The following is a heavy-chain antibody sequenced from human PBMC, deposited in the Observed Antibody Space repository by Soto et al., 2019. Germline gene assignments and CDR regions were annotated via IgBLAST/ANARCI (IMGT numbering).Heavy chain of an antibody. V-gene: IGHV3-13*05. D-gene: IGHD3-22*01. J-gene: IGHJ3*02. CDR1: GFTFSSYD. Sequence: SLRLSCAASGFTFSSYDMHWVRQATGKGLEWVSAIGTAGDPYYPGSVKGRFTISRENAKNSLYLQMNSLRAGDTAVYYCARGRAYYYDSSGYYPDAFDIWGQGTMVTVSS. CDR3: ARGRAYYYDSSGYYPDAFDI. CDR2: IGTAGDP.